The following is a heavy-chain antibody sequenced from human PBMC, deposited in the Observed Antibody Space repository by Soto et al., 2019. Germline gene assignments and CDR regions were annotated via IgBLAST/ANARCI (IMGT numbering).Heavy chain of an antibody. CDR3: ARDRTYYDFWSGYYPYYGMDV. D-gene: IGHD3-3*01. V-gene: IGHV3-30-3*01. J-gene: IGHJ6*02. CDR1: GFTFSSYA. CDR2: ISYDGSNK. Sequence: GGSLRLSCAASGFTFSSYAMHWVRQAPGKGLEWVAVISYDGSNKYYADSVKGRFTISRDNSKNTLYLQMNSLRAEDTAVYYCARDRTYYDFWSGYYPYYGMDVWGQGTMVTVSS.